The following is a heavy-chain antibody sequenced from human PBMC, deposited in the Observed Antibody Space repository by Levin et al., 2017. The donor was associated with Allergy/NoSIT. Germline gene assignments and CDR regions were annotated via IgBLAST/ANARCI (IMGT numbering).Heavy chain of an antibody. V-gene: IGHV3-33*01. CDR1: GFTFSSYA. Sequence: LSLTCAASGFTFSSYAMHWVRQAPGKGLEWVAVIWYDGSNKYYADSVKDRFTISRDNSKNTLYLQMNSLRAEDTAVYYCARDDYGDYVPPFQHWGQGTLVTVSS. J-gene: IGHJ1*01. CDR2: IWYDGSNK. CDR3: ARDDYGDYVPPFQH. D-gene: IGHD4-17*01.